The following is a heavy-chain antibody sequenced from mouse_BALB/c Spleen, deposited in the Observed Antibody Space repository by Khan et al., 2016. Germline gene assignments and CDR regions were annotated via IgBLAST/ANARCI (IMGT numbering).Heavy chain of an antibody. D-gene: IGHD6-1*01. CDR3: ARRRQHDLYYAMDF. CDR2: IKTYTGEP. CDR1: GDNFQNYG. Sequence: QIQLVQSGPELKKPGETVKISCKASGDNFQNYGMNWVKQTPGKGLKWMGWIKTYTGEPTYADDFKGRFAFSLEASDSTAHSQINNPTNEDMATYFWARRRQHDLYYAMDFWGQGTSVTVSS. V-gene: IGHV9-1*02. J-gene: IGHJ4*01.